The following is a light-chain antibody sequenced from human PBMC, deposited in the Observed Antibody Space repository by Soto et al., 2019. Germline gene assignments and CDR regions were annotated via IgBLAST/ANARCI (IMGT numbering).Light chain of an antibody. CDR3: QQRSNWPPYT. CDR2: DAS. Sequence: EIVLTQSPATLSLSPGERATLSCRASQSVSSYLAWYHQQPGQAPRLLIYDASNRATGIPARFSGSGSGTDFTLTISSLESEDFAVYYCQQRSNWPPYTFGQVTKLEIK. CDR1: QSVSSY. J-gene: IGKJ2*01. V-gene: IGKV3-11*01.